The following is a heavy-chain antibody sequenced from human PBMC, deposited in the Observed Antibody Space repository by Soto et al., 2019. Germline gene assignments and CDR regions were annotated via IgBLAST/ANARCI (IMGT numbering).Heavy chain of an antibody. CDR3: ARDGTYYDILTGYTKPFYYYYGMDV. J-gene: IGHJ6*02. D-gene: IGHD3-9*01. V-gene: IGHV3-33*01. Sequence: PGGSLRLFCAASGFTFSSYGMHWVRQAPGKGLEWVAVIWYDGSNKYYADSVKGRFTISRDNSKNTLYLQMNSLRAEDTAVYYCARDGTYYDILTGYTKPFYYYYGMDVWGQGTTVTVSS. CDR1: GFTFSSYG. CDR2: IWYDGSNK.